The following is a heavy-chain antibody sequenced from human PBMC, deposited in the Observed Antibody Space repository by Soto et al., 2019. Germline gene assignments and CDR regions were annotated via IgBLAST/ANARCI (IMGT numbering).Heavy chain of an antibody. CDR1: GYNFRGYY. CDR2: INPNSGGT. J-gene: IGHJ6*02. V-gene: IGHV1-2*02. CDR3: AVGPHESDGVDV. Sequence: VASVKVSCKASGYNFRGYYLHWVRQAPGQGLEWMGWINPNSGGTNYAQSFQGRVTMTSDTSISTAYMELGRLTFDDTASYFCAVGPHESDGVDVWGQGTLVTVSS.